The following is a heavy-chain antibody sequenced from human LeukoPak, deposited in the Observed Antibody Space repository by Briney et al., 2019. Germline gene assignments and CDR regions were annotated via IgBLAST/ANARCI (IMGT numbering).Heavy chain of an antibody. CDR3: AGGYSTGWYYFDY. CDR1: GFTFRSYT. CDR2: ISAGGGAT. J-gene: IGHJ4*02. D-gene: IGHD6-19*01. Sequence: GGSLRLSCAASGFTFRSYTMNWVRQAPGKGLEWVSAISAGGGATYYAGSVEGRFAISRDNSKNTLYLQMSSLRAEDAALYYCAGGYSTGWYYFDYWGQGTLVTVSS. V-gene: IGHV3-23*01.